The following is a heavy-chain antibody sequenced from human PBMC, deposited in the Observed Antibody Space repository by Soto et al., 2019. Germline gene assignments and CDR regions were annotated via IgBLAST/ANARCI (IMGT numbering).Heavy chain of an antibody. J-gene: IGHJ5*02. CDR1: GYTFTSYA. CDR3: ARKKVGAMDWFDP. D-gene: IGHD1-26*01. Sequence: ASVKVSGKASGYTFTSYAMHWVRQAPGQRLEWMGWINAGNGNTKYSQKFQGRVTITRDTSASTAYMELSSLRSEDTAVYYCARKKVGAMDWFDPWGQGTLVTVSS. CDR2: INAGNGNT. V-gene: IGHV1-3*01.